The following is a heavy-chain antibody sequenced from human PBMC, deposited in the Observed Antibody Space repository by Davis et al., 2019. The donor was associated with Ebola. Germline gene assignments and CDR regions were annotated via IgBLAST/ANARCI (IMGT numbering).Heavy chain of an antibody. CDR3: AKARSSWTPFDY. J-gene: IGHJ4*02. D-gene: IGHD6-13*01. CDR1: GFTFSSYE. CDR2: TSSGGSTT. V-gene: IGHV3-23*01. Sequence: PGGSLRLSCAASGFTFSSYEMNWVRQAPGRGLEWVSTTSSGGSTTYYADSVKGRFTISRDNSKNTLYLQMNSLRVDDTAVYYCAKARSSWTPFDYWGQGTLVTVSS.